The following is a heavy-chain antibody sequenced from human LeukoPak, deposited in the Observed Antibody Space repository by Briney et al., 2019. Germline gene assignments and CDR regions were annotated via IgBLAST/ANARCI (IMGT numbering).Heavy chain of an antibody. J-gene: IGHJ6*02. CDR1: GFSFDDYA. D-gene: IGHD1-1*01. Sequence: GGSLRLSCAASGFSFDDYAMYWVRQTPGKGLEWVSGISWNSGSIGYADSVKGRFTISRDNAKNSLYLQMNSLRAEDTALYYCAKDSGPGAYYYYGMDVWGQGTTVTVSS. V-gene: IGHV3-9*01. CDR3: AKDSGPGAYYYYGMDV. CDR2: ISWNSGSI.